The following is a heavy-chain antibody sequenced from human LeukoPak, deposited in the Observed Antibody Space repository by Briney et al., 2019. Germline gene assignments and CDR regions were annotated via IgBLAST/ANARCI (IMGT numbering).Heavy chain of an antibody. Sequence: GASVKVSCKASGYTFPSYFMPWVRQAPGQGLEWMGIINPTGGSTTYAQKFQGRVTMTRDTSTSTVYMELSSLRSDDTAVYYCARTAARRSDYWGQGTLVTVSS. D-gene: IGHD6-6*01. CDR1: GYTFPSYF. CDR3: ARTAARRSDY. V-gene: IGHV1-46*01. J-gene: IGHJ4*02. CDR2: INPTGGST.